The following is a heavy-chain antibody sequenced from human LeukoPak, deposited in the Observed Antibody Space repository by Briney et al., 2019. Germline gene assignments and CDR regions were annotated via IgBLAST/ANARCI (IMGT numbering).Heavy chain of an antibody. J-gene: IGHJ5*02. CDR1: GYTLTELS. D-gene: IGHD6-6*01. CDR2: FDPEDGET. Sequence: GASVKVSCKVSGYTLTELSKHWVRQAPGKGLEWMGGFDPEDGETIYAQKFQGRVTMTEDTSTDTAYMELSSLRSEDTAVYYCATDRPATREYSSFNWFDPWGQGTLVTVSS. V-gene: IGHV1-24*01. CDR3: ATDRPATREYSSFNWFDP.